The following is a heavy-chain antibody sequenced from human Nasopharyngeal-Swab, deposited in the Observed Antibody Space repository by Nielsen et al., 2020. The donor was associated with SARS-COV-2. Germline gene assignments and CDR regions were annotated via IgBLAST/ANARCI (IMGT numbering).Heavy chain of an antibody. CDR3: ARVAGLIAAAGDY. CDR2: ISSSSSSYI. Sequence: WIRQPPGKGLEWVSSISSSSSSYIYYADSVKGRFTISRDNAKNSLYLQMNSLRAEDTAVYYCARVAGLIAAAGDYWGQGTLVTVSS. V-gene: IGHV3-21*01. D-gene: IGHD6-13*01. J-gene: IGHJ4*02.